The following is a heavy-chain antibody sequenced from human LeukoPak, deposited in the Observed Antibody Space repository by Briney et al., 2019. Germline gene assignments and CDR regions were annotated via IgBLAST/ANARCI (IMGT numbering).Heavy chain of an antibody. CDR2: INTNTGNP. Sequence: ASVKVSCKASGYTFTSYAMNWVRQAPGQGLEWMGWINTNTGNPTYAQGFTGRFVFSLDTSVSTAYLQISSLKAEDTAVYYCARDSLGGDYYSASDPHAFDIWGQGTMVTVSS. V-gene: IGHV7-4-1*02. D-gene: IGHD4-17*01. CDR3: ARDSLGGDYYSASDPHAFDI. J-gene: IGHJ3*02. CDR1: GYTFTSYA.